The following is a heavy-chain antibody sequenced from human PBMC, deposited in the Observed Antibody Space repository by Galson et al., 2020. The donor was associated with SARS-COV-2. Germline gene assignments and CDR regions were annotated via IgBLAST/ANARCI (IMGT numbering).Heavy chain of an antibody. Sequence: GGSLRLSCAASVFTFSSYWMSWVRQAPGKGLEWVANIQQDGSEKYYVDPVKGRFTISRDNAKNSLYLQMNSLRAEDTAVYYCARGLWFGESYWYFDLWGRGTLVTVSS. V-gene: IGHV3-7*01. CDR3: ARGLWFGESYWYFDL. D-gene: IGHD3-10*01. CDR2: IQQDGSEK. J-gene: IGHJ2*01. CDR1: VFTFSSYW.